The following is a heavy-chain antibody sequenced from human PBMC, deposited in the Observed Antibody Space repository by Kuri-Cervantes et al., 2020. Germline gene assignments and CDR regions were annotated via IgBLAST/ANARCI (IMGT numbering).Heavy chain of an antibody. J-gene: IGHJ5*02. CDR3: ARSRYGWFDP. D-gene: IGHD1-14*01. V-gene: IGHV4-59*08. CDR2: IYYSGST. CDR1: GGSISSYY. Sequence: SETLSLTCTVSGGSISSYYWSWIRQPPGKGLEWIGYIYYSGSTNYNPSLKSRVTISVDTSKNQFSLKLSSVTAADTAVYYCARSRYGWFDPWGQGTLVTVSS.